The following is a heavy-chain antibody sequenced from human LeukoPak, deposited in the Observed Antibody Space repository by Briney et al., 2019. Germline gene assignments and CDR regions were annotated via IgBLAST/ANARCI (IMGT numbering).Heavy chain of an antibody. D-gene: IGHD3-22*01. J-gene: IGHJ4*02. CDR2: INPNSGGT. V-gene: IGHV1-2*02. CDR1: GYTFTGYY. CDR3: ARDPGYYDSSGYYSI. Sequence: GASVKVSCKASGYTFTGYYMHWVRQAPGQGLEWMGWINPNSGGTDYAQKFQGRVTMTRDTSISTAYMELRRLRSDDTAVYYCARDPGYYDSSGYYSIWGQGTLVTVSS.